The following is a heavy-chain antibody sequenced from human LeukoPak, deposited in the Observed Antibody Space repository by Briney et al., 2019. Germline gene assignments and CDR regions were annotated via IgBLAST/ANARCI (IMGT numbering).Heavy chain of an antibody. J-gene: IGHJ4*02. Sequence: GGSLRLSCAASGFTFSNNAMSWVRQAPGKGLGWVSSISSSGDNTHYADSGKGPFTISRDNSKDTLYLQMNTLRAEDTAIYYCARRGWLVNFDYWGQGTLVTVSS. CDR2: ISSSGDNT. CDR1: GFTFSNNA. CDR3: ARRGWLVNFDY. V-gene: IGHV3-23*01. D-gene: IGHD6-19*01.